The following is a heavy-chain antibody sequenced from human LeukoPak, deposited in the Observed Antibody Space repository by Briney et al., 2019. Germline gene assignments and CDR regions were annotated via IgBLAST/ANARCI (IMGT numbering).Heavy chain of an antibody. V-gene: IGHV1-18*01. D-gene: IGHD6-19*01. Sequence: GASVKVSCKASGYTFTSYGISWVRQAPGQGLEWMGWISAYNGNTNYAQKLQGRVTMTTDTSTSTAYMELRSLRSDDTAVYYCARVYFEQSGWSEALDYWGQGTLVTVSS. CDR2: ISAYNGNT. CDR1: GYTFTSYG. J-gene: IGHJ4*02. CDR3: ARVYFEQSGWSEALDY.